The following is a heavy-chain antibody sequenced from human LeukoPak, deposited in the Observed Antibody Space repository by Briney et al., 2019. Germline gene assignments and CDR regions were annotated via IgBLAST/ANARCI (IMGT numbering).Heavy chain of an antibody. D-gene: IGHD2-15*01. CDR3: ARDQRYCSGGSCYDYYGMDV. J-gene: IGHJ6*02. Sequence: KPSETLSLTCSVSGGSINNYYWSWIRQHPGKGLEWIGYIYYGGSTYYNPSLKSRVTISVDTSKNQFSPKLSSVTAADTAVYYCARDQRYCSGGSCYDYYGMDVWGQGTTVTVSS. CDR2: IYYGGST. V-gene: IGHV4-59*06. CDR1: GGSINNYY.